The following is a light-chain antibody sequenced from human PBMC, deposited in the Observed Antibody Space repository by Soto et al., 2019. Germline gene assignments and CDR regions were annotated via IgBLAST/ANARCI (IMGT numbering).Light chain of an antibody. J-gene: IGKJ5*01. CDR3: MQPLESPRT. CDR2: FGS. V-gene: IGKV2-28*01. Sequence: DIVMTQSPLSLSVTPGEPASISCRSSQSLLHSNGYSYLDWYLQKPGQSPQLLIYFGSNRASGVPDRFSGSGSGTDFTLKISRVEAEDVGVYYCMQPLESPRTFGQGTRLEI. CDR1: QSLLHSNGYSY.